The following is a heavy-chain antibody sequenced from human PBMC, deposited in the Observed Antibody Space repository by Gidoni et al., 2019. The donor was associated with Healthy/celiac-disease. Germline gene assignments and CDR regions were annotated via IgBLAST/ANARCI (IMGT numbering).Heavy chain of an antibody. V-gene: IGHV5-51*01. J-gene: IGHJ6*02. D-gene: IGHD3-10*01. CDR3: ARHNQLGSGSYYNVQSGLYYGMDV. CDR1: GYSFTSYW. CDR2: IYPGDSDT. Sequence: EVQLVQSGAEVKKPGESLKISCKGSGYSFTSYWIGWVRQMPGKGLEWMGIIYPGDSDTRYSPSFQGQVTISADKSISTAYLQWSSLKASDTAMYYCARHNQLGSGSYYNVQSGLYYGMDVWGQGTTVTVSS.